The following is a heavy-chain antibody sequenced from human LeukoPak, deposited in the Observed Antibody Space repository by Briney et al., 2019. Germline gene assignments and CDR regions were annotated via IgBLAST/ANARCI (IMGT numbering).Heavy chain of an antibody. CDR3: ARDPMADFDY. Sequence: GGSLRLSCAASGFTFSTYAFHWVRQAPGTGLEWVAVISSDGKNKIYADSVKGRFTISRDNSRNTLFLQMNSLTTEDTAVYYCARDPMADFDYWGLGTLVTVSS. V-gene: IGHV3-30*04. D-gene: IGHD2-8*01. CDR1: GFTFSTYA. J-gene: IGHJ4*02. CDR2: ISSDGKNK.